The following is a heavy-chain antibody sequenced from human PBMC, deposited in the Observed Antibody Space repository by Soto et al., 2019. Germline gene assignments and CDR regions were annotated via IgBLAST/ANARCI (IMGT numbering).Heavy chain of an antibody. CDR2: AYYRSRWDY. Sequence: SQTLSLTCAISGDSVSNKGATWNWIRQSPSRGLEWLGRAYYRSRWDYDYAASVRGRITINPDTYKSQCSLQLSSVTPEDTAVYYCARDPPVINSCLVYWGQGTLFTFSS. CDR1: GDSVSNKGAT. V-gene: IGHV6-1*01. J-gene: IGHJ4*02. D-gene: IGHD4-4*01. CDR3: ARDPPVINSCLVY.